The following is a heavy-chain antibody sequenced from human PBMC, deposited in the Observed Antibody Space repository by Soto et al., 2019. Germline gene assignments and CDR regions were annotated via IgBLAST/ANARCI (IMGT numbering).Heavy chain of an antibody. CDR1: GGSITSITNHY. Sequence: QVRLQESGPGLVKPSETLSLTCTVSGGSITSITNHYCSWIRQPPGKGLEWIGYISYSGHTSYNPSLKSRVILSVDTSKNQVSLNLASVTAAATAVYYCATQGFGTLHGLVDVWGQGTTVTVSS. D-gene: IGHD1-7*01. V-gene: IGHV4-59*08. CDR3: ATQGFGTLHGLVDV. CDR2: ISYSGHT. J-gene: IGHJ6*02.